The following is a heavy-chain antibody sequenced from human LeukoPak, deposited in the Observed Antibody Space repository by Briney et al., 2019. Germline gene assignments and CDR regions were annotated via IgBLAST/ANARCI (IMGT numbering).Heavy chain of an antibody. J-gene: IGHJ6*03. Sequence: SQTLSLTCTVSGGPISSGGYYWSWIRQHPGKGLEWIGYIYYSGSTYYNPSLKSRVTISVDTSKNQFSLKLSSVTAADTAVYYCARAVTTGYYYYMDVWGKGTTVTVSS. D-gene: IGHD4-11*01. CDR2: IYYSGST. CDR1: GGPISSGGYY. V-gene: IGHV4-31*03. CDR3: ARAVTTGYYYYMDV.